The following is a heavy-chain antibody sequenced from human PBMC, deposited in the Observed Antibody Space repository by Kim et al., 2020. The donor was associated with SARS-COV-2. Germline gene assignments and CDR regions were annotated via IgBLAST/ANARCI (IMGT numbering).Heavy chain of an antibody. V-gene: IGHV4-31*02. Sequence: PSLKSRVTISVDTSKNQFSLKLSSVTAADTAVYYCARNSNPRSGSNWFDPWGQGTLVTVSS. CDR3: ARNSNPRSGSNWFDP. D-gene: IGHD4-4*01. J-gene: IGHJ5*02.